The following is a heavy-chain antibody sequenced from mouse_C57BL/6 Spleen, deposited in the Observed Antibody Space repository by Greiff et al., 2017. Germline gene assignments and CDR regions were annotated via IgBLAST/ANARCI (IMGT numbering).Heavy chain of an antibody. V-gene: IGHV5-4*01. CDR1: GFTFSSYA. Sequence: VQLKESGGGLVKPGGSLKLSCAASGFTFSSYAMSWVRQTPEKRLEWVATISDGGSYTYYPDNVKGRFTISRANAKNNLYLQMSHLKSEDTAMYYCASPYYYGSLYYAMDYWGQGTSVTVSS. CDR3: ASPYYYGSLYYAMDY. CDR2: ISDGGSYT. J-gene: IGHJ4*01. D-gene: IGHD1-1*01.